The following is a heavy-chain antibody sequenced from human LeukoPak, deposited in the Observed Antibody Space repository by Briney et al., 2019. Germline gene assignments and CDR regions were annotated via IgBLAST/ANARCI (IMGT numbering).Heavy chain of an antibody. CDR3: AKAGYDILTGYKLDY. V-gene: IGHV1-18*01. J-gene: IGHJ4*02. D-gene: IGHD3-9*01. CDR1: GYTFSDYA. Sequence: ASLKVSCKTSGYTFSDYAITWVRQVRGQGPEWMGWISAYNGNAKYAQNVQDRLTMTIDTSTSTVYMELRSLRSDDTALYYSAKAGYDILTGYKLDYWGQGTLVTVSS. CDR2: ISAYNGNA.